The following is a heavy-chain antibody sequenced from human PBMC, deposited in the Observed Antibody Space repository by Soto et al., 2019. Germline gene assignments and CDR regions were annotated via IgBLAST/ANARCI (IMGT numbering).Heavy chain of an antibody. V-gene: IGHV2-5*02. J-gene: IGHJ4*02. CDR1: GSSLSTDDVG. D-gene: IGHD6-6*01. Sequence: VSGPTLVNPTQTLTLTCTFSGSSLSTDDVGVGWIRQPPGKALDWLAVIYWDDDKRYSPSLKSRLTITKDTSKNQVLLTMTNMDPVDTATYFCARSKYSISSFDYWGQGALVTVSS. CDR3: ARSKYSISSFDY. CDR2: IYWDDDK.